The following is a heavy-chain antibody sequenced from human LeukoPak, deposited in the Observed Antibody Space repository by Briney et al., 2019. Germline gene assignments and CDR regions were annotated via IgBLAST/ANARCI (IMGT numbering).Heavy chain of an antibody. V-gene: IGHV4-30-4*08. Sequence: PSETLSLTCTVSGGSISSGDYYWGWIRQPPGRGLEGIGYIYYSGSTYYNPSLKSRVTISVDTSKNQFSLKLSSVTAADTAVYYCARGVMGDRNDYFDYWGQGTLVTVSS. CDR2: IYYSGST. CDR1: GGSISSGDYY. D-gene: IGHD3-16*01. J-gene: IGHJ4*02. CDR3: ARGVMGDRNDYFDY.